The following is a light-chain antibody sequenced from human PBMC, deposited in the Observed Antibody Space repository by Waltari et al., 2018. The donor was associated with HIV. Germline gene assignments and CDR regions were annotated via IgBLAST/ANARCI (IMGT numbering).Light chain of an antibody. V-gene: IGLV1-47*01. CDR3: VGWDGSLSGYV. J-gene: IGLJ1*01. CDR2: KNY. Sequence: QTVLTLPHSPSGTPGQTVTLTLSGTRYTIGNAKVYLYQQLPGMTPKLLIYKNYQRPSGVPDRFAGSKSGTSASLAISGLRSEDEADYYCVGWDGSLSGYVFGAGTTVTVL. CDR1: RYTIGNAK.